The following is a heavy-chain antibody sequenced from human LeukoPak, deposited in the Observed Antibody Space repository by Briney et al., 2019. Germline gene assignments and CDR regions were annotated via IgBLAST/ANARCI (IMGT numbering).Heavy chain of an antibody. D-gene: IGHD7-27*01. CDR3: TRSLGRGFDY. J-gene: IGHJ4*02. V-gene: IGHV3-7*01. CDR1: GFTFSSYW. CDR2: IKQDGSEK. Sequence: GGSLRLSCAASGFTFSSYWMNWVRQAPGKGLEWVANIKQDGSEKYYVDSVKGRFTISRDNAKNSLYLQMSSLRAEDTAVYYCTRSLGRGFDYWGQGTLVTVSS.